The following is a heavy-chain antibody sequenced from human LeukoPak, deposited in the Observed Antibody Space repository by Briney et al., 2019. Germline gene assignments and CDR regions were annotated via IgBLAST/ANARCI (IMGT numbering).Heavy chain of an antibody. CDR2: INHSGST. V-gene: IGHV4-34*01. J-gene: IGHJ6*02. CDR1: GGSFSGYY. Sequence: SSETLSLTCAVYGGSFSGYYWSWIRQPPGKGLEWIGEINHSGSTNYNPSLKSRVTISVDTSKNQFSLKLSSVTAADTAVYYCARRSSHMDVWGQGTTVTVSS. CDR3: ARRSSHMDV.